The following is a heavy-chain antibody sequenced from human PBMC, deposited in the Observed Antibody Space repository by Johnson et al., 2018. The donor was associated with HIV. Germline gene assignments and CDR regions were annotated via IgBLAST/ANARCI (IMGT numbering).Heavy chain of an antibody. D-gene: IGHD3-22*01. CDR2: IRNDGSNT. CDR3: ANSGLRTYYYDTGVHDVFDI. Sequence: QMQLVESGGGVVQPGGSLRLSCAASGFSFSSYGMHWVRQAPGKGLEWVAFIRNDGSNTYYVDSVKGRFTISRENSKNTLYLQMSSLRDEDTAVYYCANSGLRTYYYDTGVHDVFDIWGQGTMVTVSS. V-gene: IGHV3-30*02. CDR1: GFSFSSYG. J-gene: IGHJ3*02.